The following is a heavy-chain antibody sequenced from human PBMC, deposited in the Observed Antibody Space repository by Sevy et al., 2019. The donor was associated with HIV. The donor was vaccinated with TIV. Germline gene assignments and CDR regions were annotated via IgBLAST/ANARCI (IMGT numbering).Heavy chain of an antibody. J-gene: IGHJ4*02. CDR3: AGGAVVIGTAATPVLDF. D-gene: IGHD2-2*01. CDR1: DDSINSYY. V-gene: IGHV4-59*08. CDR2: IYNNIGST. Sequence: SETLSLTCSVSDDSINSYYWSWIRQPPGKGLEWIGYIYNNIGSTSYNPSLTSRVTISVDTSKNQFSLKLPSVTAADTAVYYCAGGAVVIGTAATPVLDFWGLGSLVTVSS.